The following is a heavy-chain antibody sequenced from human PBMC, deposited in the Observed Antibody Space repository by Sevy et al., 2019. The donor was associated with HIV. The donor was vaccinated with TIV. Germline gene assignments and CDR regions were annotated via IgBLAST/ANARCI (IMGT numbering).Heavy chain of an antibody. CDR3: AKGDSSSSYGMDV. Sequence: GGSLRLSCAASGFTFSSYGMHWVRQAPGKGLEWVAVISYDGSNKYYADSVKGRFTISRDNSKNTLHLQMNSLRAEDTAVYYCAKGDSSSSYGMDVWGQGTTVTVSS. J-gene: IGHJ6*02. CDR1: GFTFSSYG. D-gene: IGHD6-13*01. V-gene: IGHV3-30*18. CDR2: ISYDGSNK.